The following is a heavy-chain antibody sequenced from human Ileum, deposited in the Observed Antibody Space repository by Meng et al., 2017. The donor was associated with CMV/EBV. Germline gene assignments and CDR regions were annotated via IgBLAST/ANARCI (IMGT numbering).Heavy chain of an antibody. D-gene: IGHD1-26*01. CDR3: VRGSIAGATLMDL. J-gene: IGHJ5*02. Sequence: AVSGGSVSVDHWWAWVRQPPGKGLEWIGEVHYRGSTTYNPSLKSRATISVDKSKNQFSLNLNSVTAADTAVYYCVRGSIAGATLMDLWGQGTLVTVSS. CDR1: GGSVSVDHW. V-gene: IGHV4-4*02. CDR2: VHYRGST.